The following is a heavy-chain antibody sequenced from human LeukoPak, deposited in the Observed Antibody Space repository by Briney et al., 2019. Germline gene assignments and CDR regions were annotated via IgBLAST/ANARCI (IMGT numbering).Heavy chain of an antibody. CDR2: IYHSGNT. CDR3: ARHYYGSGLLDY. CDR1: GGSISSSTYY. V-gene: IGHV4-39*01. J-gene: IGHJ4*02. Sequence: PSETLSLTCTVSGGSISSSTYYWGWIRQPPGKGLEWIGNIYHSGNTYYNPSLKSRVAISVDTSENQFSLKLRSVTAADTAVYYCARHYYGSGLLDYWGQGTLVTVSS. D-gene: IGHD3-10*01.